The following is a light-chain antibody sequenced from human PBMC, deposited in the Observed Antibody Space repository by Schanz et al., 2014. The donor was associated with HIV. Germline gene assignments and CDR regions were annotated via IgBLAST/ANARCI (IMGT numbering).Light chain of an antibody. CDR3: QQYDDSRT. J-gene: IGKJ1*01. V-gene: IGKV3-15*01. CDR1: QTVSSS. CDR2: GAS. Sequence: EIVMTQSPAILSVSPGERVTLSCRARQTVSSSLAWYQQKRGQAPRLLIYGASTRATGVAARFSGSGSGTEFTLSISSLQSEDSAVYYCQQYDDSRTFGQGTKVEIK.